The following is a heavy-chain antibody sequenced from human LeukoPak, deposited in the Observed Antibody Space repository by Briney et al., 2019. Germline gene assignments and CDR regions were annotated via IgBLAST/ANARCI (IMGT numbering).Heavy chain of an antibody. D-gene: IGHD3-10*01. CDR1: GGSISSGGYS. CDR3: AKGGGPGWFDP. Sequence: SQTLSLTCAVSGGSISSGGYSWSWIRQPPGKGLEWIGYIYHSGSTYYNPSLKSRVTISVDRSKNQFSLKLSSVTAEDTAVYYCAKGGGPGWFDPWGQGTLVTVSS. J-gene: IGHJ5*02. CDR2: IYHSGST. V-gene: IGHV4-30-2*01.